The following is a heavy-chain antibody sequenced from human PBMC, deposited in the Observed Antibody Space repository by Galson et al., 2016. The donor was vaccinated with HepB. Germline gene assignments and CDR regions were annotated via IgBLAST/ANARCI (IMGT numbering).Heavy chain of an antibody. D-gene: IGHD6-25*01. CDR1: GDSVSSNTAA. CDR3: ARDEKRASYYFDS. J-gene: IGHJ4*02. V-gene: IGHV6-1*01. Sequence: CAISGDSVSSNTAAWDWIRQSPSRGLEWLGRTYYRSRWYNDYAESVKGRITVTPDTSKNQFSLHLNSVTPEDTAVYYCARDEKRASYYFDSWGQGTLVTVSS. CDR2: TYYRSRWYN.